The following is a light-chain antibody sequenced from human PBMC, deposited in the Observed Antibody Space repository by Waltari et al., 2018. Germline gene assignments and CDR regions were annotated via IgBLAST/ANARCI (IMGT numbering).Light chain of an antibody. CDR2: EVG. CDR1: NSNLGGYKY. J-gene: IGLJ2*01. Sequence: QSALTQPASVSGSPGQSITVTCTGTNSNLGGYKYVSWYQHHPDKAPKLIIYEVGNRPSGVSNRFSGSKSGNTASLTISGLQAEDEAYYYCYSYTTSSTLVFGGGTKVTVL. V-gene: IGLV2-14*01. CDR3: YSYTTSSTLV.